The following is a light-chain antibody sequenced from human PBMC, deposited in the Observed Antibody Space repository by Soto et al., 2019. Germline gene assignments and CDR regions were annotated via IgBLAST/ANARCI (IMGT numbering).Light chain of an antibody. V-gene: IGKV1-17*03. J-gene: IGKJ5*01. CDR3: LQHNSYPPT. CDR2: GAS. CDR1: QGISNY. Sequence: DIQMTQSPSAMSASVGDRVTITFRASQGISNYLAWFQQKPGKVPKRLIYGASSLQSGVPSRFSGTGSGTEFTLTISSLQPEDFATYYCLQHNSYPPTFGQGTRLENK.